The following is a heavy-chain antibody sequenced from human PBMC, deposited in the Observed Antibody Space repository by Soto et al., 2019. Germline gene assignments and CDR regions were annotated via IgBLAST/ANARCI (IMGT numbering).Heavy chain of an antibody. CDR1: EFTFSSYA. Sequence: EVQLLESGGGLVQPGGSLRLSCAASEFTFSSYAMSWVRQAPGKGLEWVSAISGSGGSTYYADSVKGRFTISRDNSKNTLYLQMNSLRAEDTAVYYCAKTSGRAYSSGWYGDGYYFDYWGQGTLVTVSS. CDR3: AKTSGRAYSSGWYGDGYYFDY. V-gene: IGHV3-23*01. CDR2: ISGSGGST. D-gene: IGHD6-19*01. J-gene: IGHJ4*02.